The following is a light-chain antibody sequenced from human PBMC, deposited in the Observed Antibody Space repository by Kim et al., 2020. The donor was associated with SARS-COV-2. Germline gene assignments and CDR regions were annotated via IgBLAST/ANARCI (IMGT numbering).Light chain of an antibody. CDR3: QQCSNWPLT. CDR2: DVS. V-gene: IGKV3-11*01. Sequence: SPGERATLSCRASQNVSSYLVGYQQKPGQAPRLLMYDVSDRATGIPARFSGSGSGTDFTLTISSLEPEDFAVYYCQQCSNWPLTFGGGTKVEIK. CDR1: QNVSSY. J-gene: IGKJ4*01.